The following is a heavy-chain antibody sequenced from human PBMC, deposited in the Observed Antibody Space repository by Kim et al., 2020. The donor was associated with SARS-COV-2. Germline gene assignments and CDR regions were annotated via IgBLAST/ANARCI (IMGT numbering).Heavy chain of an antibody. Sequence: GGSLRLSCTTSGFTFTGYAMSWVRQAPGKGLEWVSSIDGSDGTTYYVDSVKGRFTISRDNSKNTLYLQMNSLRADDMAVYYCMKGGWGWIWDHWGQGTRVTVSS. J-gene: IGHJ4*02. CDR1: GFTFTGYA. CDR3: MKGGWGWIWDH. CDR2: IDGSDGTT. V-gene: IGHV3-23*01. D-gene: IGHD2-2*03.